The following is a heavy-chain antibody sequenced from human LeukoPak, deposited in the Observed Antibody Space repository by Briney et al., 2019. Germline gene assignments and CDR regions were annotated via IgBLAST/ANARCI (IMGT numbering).Heavy chain of an antibody. Sequence: GGSLRLSCAASAFTFSNYWMNWVGQAPGKGLEWVANITQDGREKYYVDSVKGRFTISRDNAKNSLYLQMNSLRAEDTAVYYCARVTSTAAGRGMDVWGKGTTVTVSS. J-gene: IGHJ6*04. CDR1: AFTFSNYW. D-gene: IGHD6-13*01. CDR3: ARVTSTAAGRGMDV. V-gene: IGHV3-7*03. CDR2: ITQDGREK.